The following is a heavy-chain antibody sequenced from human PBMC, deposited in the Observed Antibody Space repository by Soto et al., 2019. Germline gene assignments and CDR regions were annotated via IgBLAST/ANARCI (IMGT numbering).Heavy chain of an antibody. Sequence: SEPLSLTCAVYGGFLSESYWTWIRQPPGKGLEWIGEINHVRGTNYNPSLKSRVTMSVDTSQNQFSLRLISVTAADTAMYFCVRIRYQLPSSVLWLDPWGQGTPVTVSS. CDR3: VRIRYQLPSSVLWLDP. CDR1: GGFLSESY. J-gene: IGHJ5*02. CDR2: INHVRGT. V-gene: IGHV4-34*01. D-gene: IGHD3-16*01.